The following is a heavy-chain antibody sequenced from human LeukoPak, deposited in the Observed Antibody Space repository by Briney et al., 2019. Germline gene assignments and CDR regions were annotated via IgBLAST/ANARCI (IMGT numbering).Heavy chain of an antibody. CDR2: IKQDGSEK. D-gene: IGHD4-17*01. Sequence: GGSLRLSCAASGFTFSSYWMSWVRQAPGKGLEWVANIKQDGSEKHYVDSVKGRFIISRDNAKNSLYLQMNSLRAEDTAMYYCARDADYGDYTPCGYWGQGTLVTVSS. CDR3: ARDADYGDYTPCGY. V-gene: IGHV3-7*01. J-gene: IGHJ4*02. CDR1: GFTFSSYW.